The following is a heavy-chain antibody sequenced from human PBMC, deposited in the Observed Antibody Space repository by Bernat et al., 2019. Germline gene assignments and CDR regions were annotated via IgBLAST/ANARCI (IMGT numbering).Heavy chain of an antibody. J-gene: IGHJ5*02. V-gene: IGHV3-30*18. CDR3: AKDLELTWSKDFLDNWFDP. CDR1: GFTFSSYG. D-gene: IGHD3-16*02. CDR2: ISYDGSNK. Sequence: QVQLVESGGGVVQPGRSLRLSCAASGFTFSSYGMHWVRQAPGKGLEWVAVISYDGSNKYYADSVKGRFTISRDNSKNTLYLQMNSLRAEDTAVYYCAKDLELTWSKDFLDNWFDPWGQGTLVTVSS.